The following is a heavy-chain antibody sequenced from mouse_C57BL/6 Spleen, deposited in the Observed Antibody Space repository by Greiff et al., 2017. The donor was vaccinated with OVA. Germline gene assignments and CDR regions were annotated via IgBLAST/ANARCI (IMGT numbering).Heavy chain of an antibody. D-gene: IGHD2-5*01. V-gene: IGHV5-17*01. CDR2: ISSGSSTI. J-gene: IGHJ2*01. CDR3: ARLSNPFDY. CDR1: GFPFSDYG. Sequence: EVKLMESGGGLVKPGGSLKLSCAASGFPFSDYGMHWVRQAPEKGLEWVAYISSGSSTIYYADTVKGRFNISRDNAKNTLFLQMTSLRSEDTAMYYCARLSNPFDYWGEVTTLTVSS.